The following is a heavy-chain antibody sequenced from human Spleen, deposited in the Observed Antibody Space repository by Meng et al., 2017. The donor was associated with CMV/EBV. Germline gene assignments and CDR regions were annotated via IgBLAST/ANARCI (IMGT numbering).Heavy chain of an antibody. D-gene: IGHD6-6*01. CDR1: GGTFSSYT. V-gene: IGHV1-69*02. CDR2: IIPILGIA. Sequence: SVKVSCKASGGTFSSYTISWVRQAPGQGLEWMGRIIPILGIANYAQKFQGRVTITADKSTSTAYMELSSLRSEDTAVYYSASLGGGCPGCSSSFDYWGQGTLVTVSS. CDR3: ASLGGGCPGCSSSFDY. J-gene: IGHJ4*02.